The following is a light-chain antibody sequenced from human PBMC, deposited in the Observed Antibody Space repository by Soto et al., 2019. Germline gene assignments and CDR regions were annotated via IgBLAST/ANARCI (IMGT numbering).Light chain of an antibody. Sequence: DIQMTQSPSSLSASVGDRVTITCRASQGISTYLHWYQQKPGKAPNLLIYAASNLQSGVPSRFSGSGFGTDFTLTISSLQTEDFATYYCQQNYSPPPITFGQGTRLEI. CDR2: AAS. J-gene: IGKJ5*01. V-gene: IGKV1-39*01. CDR3: QQNYSPPPIT. CDR1: QGISTY.